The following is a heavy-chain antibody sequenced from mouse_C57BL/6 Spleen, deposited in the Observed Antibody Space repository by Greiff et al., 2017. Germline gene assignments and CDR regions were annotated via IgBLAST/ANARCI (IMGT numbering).Heavy chain of an antibody. CDR3: ARYDGYYSYAMDY. Sequence: VKLMESDAELVKPGASVKISCKVSGYTFTDHTIHWMKQRPEQGLEWIGYIYPRDGSTKYNEKFKGKATLTADKTSSTAYMQLNSLTSEDSAVYFCARYDGYYSYAMDYWGQGTSVTVSS. V-gene: IGHV1-78*01. CDR2: IYPRDGST. CDR1: GYTFTDHT. D-gene: IGHD2-3*01. J-gene: IGHJ4*01.